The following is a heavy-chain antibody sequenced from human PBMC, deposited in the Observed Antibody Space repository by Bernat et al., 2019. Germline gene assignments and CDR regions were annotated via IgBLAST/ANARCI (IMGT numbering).Heavy chain of an antibody. CDR1: GYSFTSYW. CDR2: IYPGDSDT. D-gene: IGHD3-3*01. J-gene: IGHJ3*02. CDR3: ATVGQGYYDFWSGPDI. Sequence: EVQLVQSGAEVKKPGESLKISCKGSGYSFTSYWIGWVRQMPGKGLEWMGIIYPGDSDTRYSPSFHGQVTISAERSISTAYLQWSSLKASDTAMYYCATVGQGYYDFWSGPDIWGQGTMVTVSS. V-gene: IGHV5-51*01.